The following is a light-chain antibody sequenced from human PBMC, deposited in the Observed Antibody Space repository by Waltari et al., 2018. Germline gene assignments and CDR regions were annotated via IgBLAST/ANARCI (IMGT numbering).Light chain of an antibody. CDR2: AAS. Sequence: DIQLTQSPTFLSASVRDRVTITCRASQGISTHLAWDQQKPGKGPKLLIYAASTLQSDIPSRFGGSGSGTEFTLTISSLQSEDFATYYCLHLNNFPLSFGGGTKVELK. CDR1: QGISTH. J-gene: IGKJ4*01. CDR3: LHLNNFPLS. V-gene: IGKV1-9*01.